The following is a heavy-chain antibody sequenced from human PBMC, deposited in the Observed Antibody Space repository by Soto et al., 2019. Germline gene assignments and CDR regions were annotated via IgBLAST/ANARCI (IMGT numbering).Heavy chain of an antibody. CDR2: ISGSGDRT. V-gene: IGHV3-23*01. CDR3: AKGLDYYDSSGYSYFAY. J-gene: IGHJ4*02. D-gene: IGHD3-22*01. CDR1: GFIFTKYA. Sequence: GSLRLSCAASGFIFTKYAMNWVRQAPGKGLEWVSGISGSGDRTYYADSVKGRFTISRDNPKNTLYLQMNSLRAEDTAVYYCAKGLDYYDSSGYSYFAYWGQGTLVTVSS.